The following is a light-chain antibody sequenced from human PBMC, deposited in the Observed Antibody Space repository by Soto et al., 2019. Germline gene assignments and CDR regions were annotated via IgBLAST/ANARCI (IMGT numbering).Light chain of an antibody. Sequence: EIVLTQSPGTLSLSPGERSTLSCRASQSVSSTLAWYQQKPGQAPRLLFYGASTGATGIPARFSGSGSETEFTLSISRVESEDFGVYYCQQYNNWPGTFGQGTKVEIK. J-gene: IGKJ1*01. CDR3: QQYNNWPGT. CDR1: QSVSST. V-gene: IGKV3-15*01. CDR2: GAS.